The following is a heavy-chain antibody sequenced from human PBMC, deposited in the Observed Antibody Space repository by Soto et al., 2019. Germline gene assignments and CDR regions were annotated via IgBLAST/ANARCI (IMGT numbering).Heavy chain of an antibody. CDR3: ARTYYDILTGYCPFDY. D-gene: IGHD3-9*01. Sequence: GSLRLSCAASGFTFSSYEMNWVRQAPGKGLEWVSYISSSGSTIYYADSVKGRFTISRDNAKNSLYLQMNSLRAEDTAVYYCARTYYDILTGYCPFDYWGQGTLVTVSS. V-gene: IGHV3-48*03. CDR2: ISSSGSTI. CDR1: GFTFSSYE. J-gene: IGHJ4*02.